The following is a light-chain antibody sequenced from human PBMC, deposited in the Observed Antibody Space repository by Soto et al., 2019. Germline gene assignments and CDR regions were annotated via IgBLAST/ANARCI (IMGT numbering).Light chain of an antibody. J-gene: IGKJ3*01. CDR2: AAS. CDR1: QSISSY. V-gene: IGKV1-39*01. CDR3: QQSYSTPPFT. Sequence: DIQMTQSPSSLSASVGDRVTITCRASQSISSYLNWYQQKPGKAPKLLIYAASSLQSGVPSRFSGSGSGTDFTLTIISLQPDDFATYYCQQSYSTPPFTFGPGTKVDIK.